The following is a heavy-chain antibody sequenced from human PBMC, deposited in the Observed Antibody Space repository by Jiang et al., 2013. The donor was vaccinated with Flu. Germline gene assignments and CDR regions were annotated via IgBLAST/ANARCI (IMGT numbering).Heavy chain of an antibody. J-gene: IGHJ4*02. CDR1: GDSISSYY. CDR3: ARVSIWSGQLVYFDY. D-gene: IGHD6-13*01. V-gene: IGHV4-59*01. CDR2: IYYSGTT. Sequence: LLKPSETLSLTCTVSGDSISSYYWSWIRQPPGKGLEWIGYIYYSGTTNYNPSLKSRLTISVDTSKNQFSLKLSSVTAADTAVYYCARVSIWSGQLVYFDYWGQGTLVTVSS.